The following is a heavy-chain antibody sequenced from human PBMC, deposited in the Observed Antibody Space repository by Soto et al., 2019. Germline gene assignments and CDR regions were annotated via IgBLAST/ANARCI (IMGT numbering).Heavy chain of an antibody. Sequence: QVQLVQSGAEVKKPVSSVKLSCKASGDSFNTFAVTWVRQAPGQGLEGMGGNIPNFDTPNYAQKFQGRVTIIAYKSTSTLYMELSSLRSEDTAVYYCARPYYDSSGYYLWYFDYWGQGTLVTVSS. D-gene: IGHD3-22*01. CDR3: ARPYYDSSGYYLWYFDY. CDR2: NIPNFDTP. CDR1: GDSFNTFA. V-gene: IGHV1-69*06. J-gene: IGHJ4*02.